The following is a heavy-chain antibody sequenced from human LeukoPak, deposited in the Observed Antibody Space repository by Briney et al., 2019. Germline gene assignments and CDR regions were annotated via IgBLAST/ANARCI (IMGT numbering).Heavy chain of an antibody. J-gene: IGHJ4*02. CDR2: ISYDGSNK. CDR3: ASSIVGATTCFDY. Sequence: GGSLRLSCAASGFTFSSYGMHWVRQAPGKGLEWVAVISYDGSNKYYADSVKGRFTISRDNSKNTLYLQMNSLRSEDTAVYYCASSIVGATTCFDYWGQGTLVTVSS. CDR1: GFTFSSYG. V-gene: IGHV3-30*03. D-gene: IGHD1-26*01.